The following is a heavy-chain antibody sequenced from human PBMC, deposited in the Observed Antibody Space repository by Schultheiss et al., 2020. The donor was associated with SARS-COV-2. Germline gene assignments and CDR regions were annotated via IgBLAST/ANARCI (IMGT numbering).Heavy chain of an antibody. CDR2: ISSNGGST. D-gene: IGHD6-19*01. CDR1: GFTFSDYY. V-gene: IGHV3-64*02. Sequence: GGSLRLSCAASGFTFSDYYMSWIRQAPGKGLEYVSAISSNGGSTYYADSVKGRFTISRDNSKNTLYLQMNSLRAEDTAVYYCARETLSGWYSYWGQGTLVTVSS. CDR3: ARETLSGWYSY. J-gene: IGHJ4*02.